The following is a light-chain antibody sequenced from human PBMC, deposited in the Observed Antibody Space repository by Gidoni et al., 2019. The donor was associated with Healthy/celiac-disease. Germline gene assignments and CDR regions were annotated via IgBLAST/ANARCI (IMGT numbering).Light chain of an antibody. J-gene: IGLJ3*02. CDR1: SSNIGAGYD. CDR3: QSYDSSLSGSGV. Sequence: QSVLTQPPSVSGAPGQRFTIPCTGSSSNIGAGYDVHWYQQLPGTAPKLLIYGNSNRPSGVPDRFSGSKSGTSASLAITGLQAEDEADYYCQSYDSSLSGSGVFGGGTKRTGL. V-gene: IGLV1-40*01. CDR2: GNS.